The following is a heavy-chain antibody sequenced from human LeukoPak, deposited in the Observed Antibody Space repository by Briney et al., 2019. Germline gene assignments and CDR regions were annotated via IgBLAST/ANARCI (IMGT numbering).Heavy chain of an antibody. J-gene: IGHJ3*02. CDR1: GFTFSTYW. CDR2: LNGGGSAT. V-gene: IGHV3-74*01. Sequence: PGGSLRLSCAASGFTFSTYWMHWVRQAPGKGLVWVSRLNGGGSATTYADSMKGRFTISRDNAKNTLYLQMNSLRAEDTALYYCARTKGGPGSTWAFDIWGQGTMVTISS. D-gene: IGHD6-13*01. CDR3: ARTKGGPGSTWAFDI.